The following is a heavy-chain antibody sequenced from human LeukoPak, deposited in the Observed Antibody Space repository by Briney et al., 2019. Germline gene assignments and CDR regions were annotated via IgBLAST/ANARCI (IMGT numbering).Heavy chain of an antibody. CDR3: ARPVITGTMGYGAFDI. J-gene: IGHJ3*02. V-gene: IGHV3-21*01. Sequence: KPGGSLRLSCAASGFTFSGYSINWVRQAPGKGLEWVSSIDSSSSYIYYADSVKGRFTISRDNAKDSLFLQMNSLRVEDTAVYYCARPVITGTMGYGAFDIWGQGTRVTVSS. CDR1: GFTFSGYS. D-gene: IGHD1-7*01. CDR2: IDSSSSYI.